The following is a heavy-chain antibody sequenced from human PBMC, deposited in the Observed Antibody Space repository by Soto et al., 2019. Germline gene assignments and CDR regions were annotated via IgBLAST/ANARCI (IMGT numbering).Heavy chain of an antibody. V-gene: IGHV4-30-4*01. J-gene: IGHJ4*02. CDR3: ARVSGYYDSSGYYLGHFDY. CDR2: IYYSGST. Sequence: SETLSLTCTVSGGSISSGDYYWSWIRQPPGKGLEWIGYIYYSGSTYYNPSLKSRVTISVDTSKNQFSLKLSSVTAADTAVYYCARVSGYYDSSGYYLGHFDYWGQGTLVTVSS. CDR1: GGSISSGDYY. D-gene: IGHD3-22*01.